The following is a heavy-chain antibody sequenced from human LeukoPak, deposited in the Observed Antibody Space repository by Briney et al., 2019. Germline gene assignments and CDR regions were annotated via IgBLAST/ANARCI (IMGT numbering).Heavy chain of an antibody. CDR2: INPNSGGT. V-gene: IGHV1-2*02. CDR3: ARGYCSGGSCYFDY. D-gene: IGHD2-15*01. CDR1: GYTFTGYY. Sequence: ASVKVSCKASGYTFTGYYMRWVRQAPGQGLEWMGWINPNSGGTNYAQKLQGRVTMTTDTSTSTAYMELRSLRSDDTAMYYCARGYCSGGSCYFDYWGQGTLVTVSS. J-gene: IGHJ4*02.